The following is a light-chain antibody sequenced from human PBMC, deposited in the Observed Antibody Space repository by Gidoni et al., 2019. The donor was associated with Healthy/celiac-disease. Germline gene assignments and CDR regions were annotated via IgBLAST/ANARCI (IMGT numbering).Light chain of an antibody. CDR2: GAS. Sequence: EIVMTQSPATLSVSPGERATLSCRASQSVSSNLAWYQQKPGQAPRLLSYGASTRATGIPARFSDSGSGTEFTLTISSLQSEDFAVYYWQQYNNWPTFGQXTRLEIK. CDR3: QQYNNWPT. V-gene: IGKV3D-15*01. J-gene: IGKJ5*01. CDR1: QSVSSN.